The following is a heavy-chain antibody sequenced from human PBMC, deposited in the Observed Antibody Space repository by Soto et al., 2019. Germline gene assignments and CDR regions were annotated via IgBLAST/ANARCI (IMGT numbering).Heavy chain of an antibody. D-gene: IGHD3-3*01. J-gene: IGHJ6*03. V-gene: IGHV3-48*01. CDR2: ISSSSSTI. CDR1: GFTFSSYS. CDR3: SRRFLEWLLYRRGYYYYMDV. Sequence: PGGSLRLSCAASGFTFSSYSMNWVRQAPGKGLEWVSYISSSSSTIYYADSVKGRFTISRDNAKNSLYLQMNSLRAEDTAVYYCSRRFLEWLLYRRGYYYYMDVWGKGTTVTVSS.